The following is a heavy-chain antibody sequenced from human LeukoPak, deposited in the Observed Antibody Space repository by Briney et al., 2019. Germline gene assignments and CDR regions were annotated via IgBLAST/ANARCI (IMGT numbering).Heavy chain of an antibody. J-gene: IGHJ6*02. CDR3: AKDSRDCSSTSCPKYYYGMDV. CDR2: ISGSGART. Sequence: PGGSLRLSCAASGFTFSSYAMNWVRQAPGKGLEWVSSISGSGARTDYADSVKGRFTISRDNSKNTLHLQMNSLRAEDTAVYYCAKDSRDCSSTSCPKYYYGMDVWGQGTTVTVSS. V-gene: IGHV3-23*01. CDR1: GFTFSSYA. D-gene: IGHD2-2*01.